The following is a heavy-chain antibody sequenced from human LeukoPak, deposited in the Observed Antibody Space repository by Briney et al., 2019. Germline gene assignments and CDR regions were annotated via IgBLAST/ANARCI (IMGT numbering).Heavy chain of an antibody. J-gene: IGHJ4*02. V-gene: IGHV3-23*01. CDR3: ARRDSSGWYCLDY. Sequence: PGGSLRPSCAASAFTFSSYAMNWVRQAPGEGLEWVSTISGSGGSTYYADSVRGRFTISRDNSENTLYLQMNSLRAEDTAVYYCARRDSSGWYCLDYWGQGTLVTVSS. D-gene: IGHD6-19*01. CDR1: AFTFSSYA. CDR2: ISGSGGST.